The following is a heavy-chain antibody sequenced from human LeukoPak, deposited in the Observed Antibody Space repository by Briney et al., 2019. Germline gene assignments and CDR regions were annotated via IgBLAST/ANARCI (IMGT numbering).Heavy chain of an antibody. CDR2: ISYDGSNK. D-gene: IGHD6-19*01. V-gene: IGHV3-30*18. CDR3: AKVGGGWYNLGSYYFDY. Sequence: PGRSLRLSCAASGFTFSSYGMHWVRQAPGKGLEWVAVISYDGSNKYYADSVKGRFTISRDNSKNTLYLQMNSLRAEDTAVYYCAKVGGGWYNLGSYYFDYWGQGTLVTVSS. CDR1: GFTFSSYG. J-gene: IGHJ4*02.